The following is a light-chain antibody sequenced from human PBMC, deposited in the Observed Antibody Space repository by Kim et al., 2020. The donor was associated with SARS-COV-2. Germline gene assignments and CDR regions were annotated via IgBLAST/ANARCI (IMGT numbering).Light chain of an antibody. V-gene: IGKV3-11*01. CDR2: DTF. Sequence: SPVESATLSCRASQSVSNYLAWYQQKPGQAPRLLIYDTFNRASGIPARFSGSRSGTDFTLTISSLEPEDFAVYYCQQRSNWPRTFGQGTKVDIK. J-gene: IGKJ1*01. CDR1: QSVSNY. CDR3: QQRSNWPRT.